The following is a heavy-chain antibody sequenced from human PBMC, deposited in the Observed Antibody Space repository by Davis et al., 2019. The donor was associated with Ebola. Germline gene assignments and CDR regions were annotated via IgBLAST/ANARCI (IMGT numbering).Heavy chain of an antibody. D-gene: IGHD3-16*01. CDR3: TRDRHDSRAYGF. V-gene: IGHV4-59*12. CDR2: VFYTGST. Sequence: SETLSLTCTVSGGSINNYYWGWIRQPPGKGLEWIGYVFYTGSTNYNPSLKSRVTISVDTSRNQFSLRLTSVTAADTATYFCTRDRHDSRAYGFWGQGQMVTVSS. CDR1: GGSINNYY. J-gene: IGHJ4*02.